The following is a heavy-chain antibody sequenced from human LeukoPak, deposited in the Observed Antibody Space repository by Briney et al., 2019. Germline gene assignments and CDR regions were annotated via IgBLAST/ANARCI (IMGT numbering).Heavy chain of an antibody. CDR2: ISYDGSNK. Sequence: GGSLRLSCAASGFTFSSYGMHWVRRAPGKGLEWVAVISYDGSNKYYADSVKGRFTISRDNSKNTLYLQMNSLRAEDTAVYYCARFYYYYGMDVWGQGTTVTVSS. V-gene: IGHV3-30*03. CDR3: ARFYYYYGMDV. CDR1: GFTFSSYG. J-gene: IGHJ6*02.